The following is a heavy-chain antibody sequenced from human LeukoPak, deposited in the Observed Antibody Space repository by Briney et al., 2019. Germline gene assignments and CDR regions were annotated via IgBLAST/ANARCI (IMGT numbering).Heavy chain of an antibody. D-gene: IGHD3-10*01. Sequence: GRSLRLSCAASGFTFSSHGMHWVRQAPGKGLEWVGLIWYDGTNKYYADSVKGRFTISRDNSKSTLYLQMNSLRAEDTAVYYCARDRYYGSGSYYKFDFWGQGTLVTVSS. CDR1: GFTFSSHG. J-gene: IGHJ4*02. CDR2: IWYDGTNK. V-gene: IGHV3-33*01. CDR3: ARDRYYGSGSYYKFDF.